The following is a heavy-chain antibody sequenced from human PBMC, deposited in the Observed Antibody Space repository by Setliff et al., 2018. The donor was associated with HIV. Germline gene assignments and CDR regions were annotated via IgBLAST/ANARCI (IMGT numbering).Heavy chain of an antibody. Sequence: SETLSLTCTVSGGSISSSSYYWAWIRQPPGKGLEWIGSIYYSGSTYYNPSLKSRVTISVDTSKNQFSLKLSSVTAADTAVYYCARDRVMSAVKFWYFDLWGRGTLVTVSS. CDR2: IYYSGST. D-gene: IGHD2-8*01. CDR3: ARDRVMSAVKFWYFDL. V-gene: IGHV4-39*07. CDR1: GGSISSSSYY. J-gene: IGHJ2*01.